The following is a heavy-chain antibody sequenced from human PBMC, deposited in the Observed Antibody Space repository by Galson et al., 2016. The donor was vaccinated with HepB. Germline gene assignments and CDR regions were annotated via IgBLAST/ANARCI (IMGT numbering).Heavy chain of an antibody. CDR2: ITSSSTYT. CDR3: ASSVVAPNYDFSSGYYKDLDS. CDR1: GSFFSGNV. D-gene: IGHD3-3*01. Sequence: SLRLSCAASGSFFSGNVMNWVRQAPGKGPEWVASITSSSTYTNYADSVRGRFTISRDNARNSLYLHMERLRVEGTAVYYCASSVVAPNYDFSSGYYKDLDSWGQGTLVTVSS. V-gene: IGHV3-21*01. J-gene: IGHJ4*02.